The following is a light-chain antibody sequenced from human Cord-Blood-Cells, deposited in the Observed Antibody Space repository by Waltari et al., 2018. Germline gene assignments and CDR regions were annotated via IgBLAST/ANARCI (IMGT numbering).Light chain of an antibody. V-gene: IGLV2-23*02. CDR3: CSYAGSSTVEGV. CDR2: EVS. Sequence: QSALNQPASVSGSPGQSITISCTGTSSDVGRYNLVSWYQQHPGKAPKRMIYEVSKRPSGVSNRFSGSKSGNTASRTISGLQADDEADYYCCSYAGSSTVEGVFGGGTKLTVL. CDR1: SSDVGRYNL. J-gene: IGLJ2*01.